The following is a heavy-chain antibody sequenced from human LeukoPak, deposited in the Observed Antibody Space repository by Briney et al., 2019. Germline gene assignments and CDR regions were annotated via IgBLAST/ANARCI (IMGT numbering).Heavy chain of an antibody. J-gene: IGHJ4*02. Sequence: GGSLRLSCAASGFTFSSYGMHWVRQAPGKGLELGAFIRYDGSNKYYADSVKGRFTISRDNSKNTLYLQMNSLRAEDTAVYYCAKEEQWLGTAPYYFDYWGQGTLVTVSS. D-gene: IGHD6-19*01. V-gene: IGHV3-30*02. CDR3: AKEEQWLGTAPYYFDY. CDR1: GFTFSSYG. CDR2: IRYDGSNK.